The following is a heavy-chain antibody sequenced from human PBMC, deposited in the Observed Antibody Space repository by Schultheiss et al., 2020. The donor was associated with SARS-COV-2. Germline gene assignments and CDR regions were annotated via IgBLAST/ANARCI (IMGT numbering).Heavy chain of an antibody. Sequence: SVKVSCKASGGTFSSYAISWVRQAPGQGLEWMGGIIPIFGTANYAQKFQGRVTITADESTSTAYMELSSLRSGDTAVYSCASQRAYCGGDCYPQPDFDYWGQGTLVTVSS. CDR3: ASQRAYCGGDCYPQPDFDY. CDR1: GGTFSSYA. CDR2: IIPIFGTA. D-gene: IGHD2-21*02. V-gene: IGHV1-69*13. J-gene: IGHJ4*02.